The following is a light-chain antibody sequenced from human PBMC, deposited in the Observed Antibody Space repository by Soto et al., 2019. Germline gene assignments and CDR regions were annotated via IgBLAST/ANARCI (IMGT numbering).Light chain of an antibody. CDR3: QQRSNWRSIT. J-gene: IGKJ5*01. V-gene: IGKV3-11*01. CDR2: DAS. CDR1: QSVSSY. Sequence: EIVLTQSPGTLSLSPGERATLPCRASQSVSSYLAWYQQKPGQAPRLLIYDASNRATGIPARFSGSGSGTDFTLTISSLEPEDFAVYYCQQRSNWRSITFGQGTRLEIK.